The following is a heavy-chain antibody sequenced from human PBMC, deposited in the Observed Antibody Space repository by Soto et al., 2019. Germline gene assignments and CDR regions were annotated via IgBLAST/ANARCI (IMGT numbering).Heavy chain of an antibody. J-gene: IGHJ3*02. Sequence: PSETLSLTCSVSGDSIRNLYWSWIRQPLGKRPEWIGCITKNGSTEYNPSLKSRLTMSVDTSKNQLSLILESVTAADTATYYCVRDRGPYDAFDIWGQGKLVTVSS. V-gene: IGHV4-59*11. CDR3: VRDRGPYDAFDI. CDR2: ITKNGST. CDR1: GDSIRNLY.